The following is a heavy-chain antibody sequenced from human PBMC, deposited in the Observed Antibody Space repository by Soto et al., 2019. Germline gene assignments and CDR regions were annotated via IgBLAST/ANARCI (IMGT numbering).Heavy chain of an antibody. CDR1: GFTFSSYS. CDR2: ISSSSSYI. J-gene: IGHJ4*02. CDR3: ARDNRAVTTYFNY. D-gene: IGHD4-17*01. Sequence: GGSLRLSCAASGFTFSSYSMNWVRQAPGKGLEWVLSISSSSSYIYYADSVKGRFTISRDNAKNSLYLQMNSLRAEDTAVYYCARDNRAVTTYFNYWGQGTLVTVSS. V-gene: IGHV3-21*01.